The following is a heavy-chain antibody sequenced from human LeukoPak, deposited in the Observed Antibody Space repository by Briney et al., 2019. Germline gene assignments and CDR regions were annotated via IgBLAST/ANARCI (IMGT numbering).Heavy chain of an antibody. CDR1: GGSISSSVYY. D-gene: IGHD3-3*01. CDR3: ASLYDFWSDFHS. V-gene: IGHV4-39*01. J-gene: IGHJ4*02. Sequence: SETLSLTCTVSGGSISSSVYYWGWIRQPPGKRLEWIGSIDYSGSTYYNPSLESRLTISVDTSKNQFSLKLSSVTAADTAAYYCASLYDFWSDFHSWGQGTLVTVSS. CDR2: IDYSGST.